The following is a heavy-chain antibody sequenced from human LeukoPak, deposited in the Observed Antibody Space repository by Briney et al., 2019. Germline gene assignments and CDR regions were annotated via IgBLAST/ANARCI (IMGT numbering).Heavy chain of an antibody. Sequence: PGGSLRLSCAASGFTVSSNYMSWVRQAPGKGLEWVSVIYSGSSSTYYTDSVKCRFTISRHNSKNTLYLQMNSLRVEDTAVYYCARVGSGWYDFDYWGQGNLVTVSS. CDR2: IYSGSSST. CDR3: ARVGSGWYDFDY. D-gene: IGHD6-19*01. J-gene: IGHJ4*02. CDR1: GFTVSSNY. V-gene: IGHV3-53*04.